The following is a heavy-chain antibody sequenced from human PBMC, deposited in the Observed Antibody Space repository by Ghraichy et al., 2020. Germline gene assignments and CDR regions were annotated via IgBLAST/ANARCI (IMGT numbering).Heavy chain of an antibody. V-gene: IGHV3-49*04. CDR3: TRAKSSFYDTSGSDY. CDR2: IRSKSYGATA. Sequence: GESLNISCTASGFTFGDYAMSWVRQAPGKGLEWIGFIRSKSYGATAEYAASVKGRFTISREDPKNIAYLQMNSLKSEDTAVYFCTRAKSSFYDTSGSDYWGQGTLVTVSS. D-gene: IGHD3-22*01. J-gene: IGHJ4*02. CDR1: GFTFGDYA.